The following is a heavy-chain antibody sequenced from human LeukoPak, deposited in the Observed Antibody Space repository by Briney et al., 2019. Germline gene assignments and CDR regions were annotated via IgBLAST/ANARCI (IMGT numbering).Heavy chain of an antibody. D-gene: IGHD1-26*01. CDR2: INHSGST. V-gene: IGHV4-34*01. CDR3: ARGLGFGVSWWETPFDY. J-gene: IGHJ4*02. Sequence: SETLSLTCAVYGGSFSGYYWSWIRQPPGKGLEWIGEINHSGSTNYNPSLKSRVTISVDTSKNQFSLKLSSVTAADTAVYYCARGLGFGVSWWETPFDYWGQGTLVTVSS. CDR1: GGSFSGYY.